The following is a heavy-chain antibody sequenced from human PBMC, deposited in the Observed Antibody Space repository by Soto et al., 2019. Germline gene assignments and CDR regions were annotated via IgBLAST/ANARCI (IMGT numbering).Heavy chain of an antibody. J-gene: IGHJ6*02. D-gene: IGHD6-6*01. CDR3: ARGFIAARPRGYGMDV. CDR2: ISSSSSYI. Sequence: PGGSLRLSCEASGFTIRTYGMSWVRQAPGKWLEWVSSISSSSSYIYYADSVKGRFTISRDNAKYSLYLQMNSLRAEDTAVYYCARGFIAARPRGYGMDVWGQGTTVTVSS. V-gene: IGHV3-21*01. CDR1: GFTIRTYG.